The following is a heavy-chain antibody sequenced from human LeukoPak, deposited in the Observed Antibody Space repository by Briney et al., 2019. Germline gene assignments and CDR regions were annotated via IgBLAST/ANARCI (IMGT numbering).Heavy chain of an antibody. V-gene: IGHV1-69*01. CDR1: GGTFSSYA. Sequence: GSSVKISCKASGGTFSSYAISWVRQAPGQGLEWMGGIIPIFGTANYAQKFQGRVTITADESTSTAYMELSSLRSEDTAVYYCARGIVGATAPFQHWGQGTLVTVSS. CDR3: ARGIVGATAPFQH. D-gene: IGHD1-26*01. J-gene: IGHJ1*01. CDR2: IIPIFGTA.